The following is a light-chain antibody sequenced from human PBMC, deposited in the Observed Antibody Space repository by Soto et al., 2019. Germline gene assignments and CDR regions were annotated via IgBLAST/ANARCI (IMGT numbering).Light chain of an antibody. V-gene: IGKV3-15*01. Sequence: EIVMTQSPATLSVSPGERATLSCRASQSVNSNYLAWYQQHPGQPPRLLIYGISTRATGIPARFRGSGSGTEFTLSISGLQSEDFAVYFCQQYNNWPFSFGQGTRLEI. CDR2: GIS. CDR3: QQYNNWPFS. J-gene: IGKJ5*01. CDR1: QSVNSN.